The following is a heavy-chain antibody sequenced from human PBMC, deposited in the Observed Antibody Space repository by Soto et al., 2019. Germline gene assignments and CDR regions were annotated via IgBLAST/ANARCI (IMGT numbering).Heavy chain of an antibody. CDR1: GGTFSSYA. CDR2: IIPIFGTA. J-gene: IGHJ4*02. CDR3: ARAPSPDGTFDY. Sequence: GASVKVSCKASGGTFSSYAISWVRQAPGQGLEWMGGIIPIFGTANYAQKFQGRVTITADESTSTAYMELSSLRSEDTAVYYCARAPSPDGTFDYWGQGTLVTVSS. V-gene: IGHV1-69*13.